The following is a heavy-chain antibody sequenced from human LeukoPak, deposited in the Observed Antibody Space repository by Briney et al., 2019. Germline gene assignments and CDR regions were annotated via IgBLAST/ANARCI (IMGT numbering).Heavy chain of an antibody. J-gene: IGHJ3*02. CDR3: ARSLRDAFDI. CDR2: LSGTGRYI. Sequence: PGGSLRLSCAASGLRVSSNYMNWVRQAPGKGLEWVSSLSGTGRYIYYADLMKGRFTISRDNAKNSLYLQMNSLRAEDTAVYYCARSLRDAFDIWGQGTMVTVSS. V-gene: IGHV3-21*06. CDR1: GLRVSSNY.